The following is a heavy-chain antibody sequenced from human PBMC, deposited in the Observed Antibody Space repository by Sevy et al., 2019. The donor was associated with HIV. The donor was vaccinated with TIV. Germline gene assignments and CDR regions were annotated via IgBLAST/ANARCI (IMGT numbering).Heavy chain of an antibody. Sequence: HGGSLRLSCATSGFSFSRSPMHWVRQAPGKGLEWVAVMSYNGNKKYNEDSVKGRFTISRDDPKNTLYLQMNSLRVEDTAVYYCAREAVLFGGVFVSYGMDVWGQGTTVTVSS. D-gene: IGHD3-16*02. CDR2: MSYNGNKK. J-gene: IGHJ6*02. CDR1: GFSFSRSP. V-gene: IGHV3-30*04. CDR3: AREAVLFGGVFVSYGMDV.